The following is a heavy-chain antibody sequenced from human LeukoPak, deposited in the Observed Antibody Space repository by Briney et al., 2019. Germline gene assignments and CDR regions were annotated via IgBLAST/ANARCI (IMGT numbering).Heavy chain of an antibody. D-gene: IGHD3-10*01. J-gene: IGHJ4*02. CDR2: IRSKTYGGTT. Sequence: PGGSLRLSCTTSGFTFGDYGMSWVRQAPGKGLEWVGFIRSKTYGGTTEYAASVKGRFIISRDDSKSIAYLQMNSLKTEDTAVYYCSGSFGELTFFDYWGRGTLVTVSS. V-gene: IGHV3-49*04. CDR1: GFTFGDYG. CDR3: SGSFGELTFFDY.